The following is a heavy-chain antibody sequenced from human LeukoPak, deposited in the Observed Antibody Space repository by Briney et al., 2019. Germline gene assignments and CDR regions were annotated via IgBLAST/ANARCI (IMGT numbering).Heavy chain of an antibody. D-gene: IGHD3-22*01. CDR3: AKAGVRYFDSSGLYAFDF. CDR2: IYYSGST. Sequence: SETLSLTCAVSGGSISSTSYYWAWIRQPPGKGLEWIGTIYYSGSTYHNPSLKSRVTLSEDTSRNQFSLRLSSVDAADTAVYYCAKAGVRYFDSSGLYAFDFWGQGTTVTVSS. J-gene: IGHJ3*01. V-gene: IGHV4-39*01. CDR1: GGSISSTSYY.